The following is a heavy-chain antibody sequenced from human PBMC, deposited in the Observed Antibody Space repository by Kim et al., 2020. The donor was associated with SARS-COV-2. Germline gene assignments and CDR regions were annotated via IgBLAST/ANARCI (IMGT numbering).Heavy chain of an antibody. D-gene: IGHD3-10*01. CDR3: ARGKAELLWFALDAFDI. J-gene: IGHJ3*02. Sequence: ASVKVSCKASGYTFTSYAMNWVRQAPGQGLEWMGWINTNTGNPTYAQGFTGRFVFSLDTSVSTAYLQISSLKAEDTAVYYCARGKAELLWFALDAFDIWGQGTMVTVSS. V-gene: IGHV7-4-1*02. CDR2: INTNTGNP. CDR1: GYTFTSYA.